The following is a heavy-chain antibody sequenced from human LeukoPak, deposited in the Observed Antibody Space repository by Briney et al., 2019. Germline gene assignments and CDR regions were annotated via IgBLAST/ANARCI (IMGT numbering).Heavy chain of an antibody. D-gene: IGHD2-2*01. CDR1: GHTFVSYG. CDR3: ARRFCSSVSCYDDDAFDV. V-gene: IGHV1-18*01. J-gene: IGHJ3*01. Sequence: ASVKVSSEASGHTFVSYGISWVRQAPGQGLEWMGWISGYNGKINYAQKFQGRVTMTTDTSTSTAYLELRSLTSEDTAVYYCARRFCSSVSCYDDDAFDVWGQGTLVTVSS. CDR2: ISGYNGKI.